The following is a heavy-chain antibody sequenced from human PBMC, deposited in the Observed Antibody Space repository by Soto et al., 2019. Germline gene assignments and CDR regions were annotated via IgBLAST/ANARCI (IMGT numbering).Heavy chain of an antibody. CDR2: IYYSGST. CDR3: ERATMVRGATYGMEV. D-gene: IGHD3-10*01. J-gene: IGHJ6*01. V-gene: IGHV4-31*03. Sequence: PSETLSLTCTVSGGSISSGGYYWSWIRQHPGKGLEWIGYIYYSGSTYYNPSLKSRVTISVDTSKNQFHLKLSSVTAADTAVYYCERATMVRGATYGMEVWGQGTKVSVNS. CDR1: GGSISSGGYY.